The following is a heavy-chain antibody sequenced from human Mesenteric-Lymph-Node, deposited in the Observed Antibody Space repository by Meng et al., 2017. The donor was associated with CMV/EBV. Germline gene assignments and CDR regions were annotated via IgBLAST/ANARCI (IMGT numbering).Heavy chain of an antibody. Sequence: GGSLRLSCAASGFTFSSYWMSWVRQAPGKGLEWVANIKQEGSEKYYVDSVKGRFTISRDNAKNSLYLQMNSLRAEDTAVYYCARVENSISPRYYDFWSGYVYGMDVWGQGTTVTVSS. CDR1: GFTFSSYW. CDR3: ARVENSISPRYYDFWSGYVYGMDV. D-gene: IGHD3-3*01. V-gene: IGHV3-7*01. J-gene: IGHJ6*02. CDR2: IKQEGSEK.